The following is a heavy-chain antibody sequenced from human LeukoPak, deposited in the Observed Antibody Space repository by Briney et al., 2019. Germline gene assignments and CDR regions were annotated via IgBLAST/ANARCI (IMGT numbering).Heavy chain of an antibody. CDR3: AKARYYYGSDLYYFDY. V-gene: IGHV3-30*18. CDR1: GFTSSSYG. D-gene: IGHD3-10*01. CDR2: ISYDGSNK. J-gene: IGHJ4*02. Sequence: GRSLRLSCAASGFTSSSYGMHWVRQAPGKGLEWVAVISYDGSNKYYADSVKGRFTISRDNSKNTLYLQMNSLRAEDTAVYYCAKARYYYGSDLYYFDYWGQGTLVTVSS.